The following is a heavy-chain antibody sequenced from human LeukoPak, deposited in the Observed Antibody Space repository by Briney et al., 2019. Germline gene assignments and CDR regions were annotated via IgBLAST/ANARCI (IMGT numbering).Heavy chain of an antibody. Sequence: SETLSLTCTVSGGSISSGGYYWSWIRQHPGKGLEWIGYIYYSGSTYYNPSLKSRVTISVDTSKNQFSLKLSSVTAADTAVYYCARDSVRVTGTEGPDAFDIWGQGTMVTVSS. D-gene: IGHD1-7*01. CDR3: ARDSVRVTGTEGPDAFDI. CDR2: IYYSGST. CDR1: GGSISSGGYY. J-gene: IGHJ3*02. V-gene: IGHV4-31*03.